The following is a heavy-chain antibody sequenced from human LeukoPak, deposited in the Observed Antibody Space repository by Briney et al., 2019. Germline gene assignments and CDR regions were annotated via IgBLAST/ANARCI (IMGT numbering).Heavy chain of an antibody. CDR3: ARDKPAYYGSGSHFDY. Sequence: PGGSLRLSCGASGFIFRDYWLSWVRQAPGKGLDWVAQIKEDGSEKYYIDSVKGRFIISRDNAKTLMYLQMDSLRPEDTAVYYCARDKPAYYGSGSHFDYWGQGTLVTVSS. D-gene: IGHD3-10*01. J-gene: IGHJ4*02. CDR1: GFIFRDYW. CDR2: IKEDGSEK. V-gene: IGHV3-7*01.